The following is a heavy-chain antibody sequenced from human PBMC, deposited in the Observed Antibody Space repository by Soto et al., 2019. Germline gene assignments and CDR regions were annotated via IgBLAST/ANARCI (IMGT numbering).Heavy chain of an antibody. CDR3: ARVPIAVGDSYYYYYGMDV. CDR2: IIPIFGTA. D-gene: IGHD6-19*01. CDR1: GGTFSSYA. Sequence: QVQLVQSGAEVKKPGSSLKVSCKASGGTFSSYAISWVRQAPGQGLEWMGGIIPIFGTANYAQKFQGRVTITADESTSTAYMELSSLRSEDTAVYYCARVPIAVGDSYYYYYGMDVWGQGTTVTVSS. V-gene: IGHV1-69*01. J-gene: IGHJ6*02.